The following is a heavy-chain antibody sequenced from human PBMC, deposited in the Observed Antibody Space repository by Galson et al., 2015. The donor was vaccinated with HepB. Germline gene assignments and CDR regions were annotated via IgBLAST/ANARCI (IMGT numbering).Heavy chain of an antibody. Sequence: SLRLSCAASGFTFSSYAMSWVRQAPGKGLEWVSGITHSGGSTYYADSVKGRFTISRDNSKNTLYLQMNSLRADDTAVYYCAKLRLYSSSPYFDSWGHGALVTVSS. D-gene: IGHD6-6*01. J-gene: IGHJ4*01. V-gene: IGHV3-23*01. CDR1: GFTFSSYA. CDR3: AKLRLYSSSPYFDS. CDR2: ITHSGGST.